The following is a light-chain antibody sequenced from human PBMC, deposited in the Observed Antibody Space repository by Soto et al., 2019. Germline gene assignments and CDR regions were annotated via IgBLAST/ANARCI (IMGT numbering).Light chain of an antibody. CDR3: QQRISWPLA. V-gene: IGKV3-15*01. CDR1: QSVSSN. CDR2: GAS. J-gene: IGKJ4*01. Sequence: EIVMTQSPATLSVSPGERATLSCRASQSVSSNLAWYQQKPGQAPRLLIYGASTRATGIPARFSGSGSGTEFTLTINRLEPEDFAVYYCQQRISWPLAVGGGTKLDIK.